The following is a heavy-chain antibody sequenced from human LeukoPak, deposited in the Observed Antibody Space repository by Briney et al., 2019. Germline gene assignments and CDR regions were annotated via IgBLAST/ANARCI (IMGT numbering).Heavy chain of an antibody. V-gene: IGHV4-59*01. CDR3: ARENGYDYYLFDY. D-gene: IGHD5-12*01. Sequence: SETLSLTCTVSGGSISSYYWSSIRQPPGKGLEWIGYIYYRGSTNYNPSPKSRVTISVDTSKNQFYLKLSSVTAADTAVYYCARENGYDYYLFDYWGQGTLVTVSS. J-gene: IGHJ4*02. CDR1: GGSISSYY. CDR2: IYYRGST.